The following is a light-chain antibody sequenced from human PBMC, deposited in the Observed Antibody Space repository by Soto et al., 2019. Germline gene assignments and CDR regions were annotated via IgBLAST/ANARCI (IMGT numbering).Light chain of an antibody. J-gene: IGKJ1*01. CDR2: DAS. V-gene: IGKV3-20*01. CDR3: HQYGTSPAT. Sequence: EIVLTQSPGTLSLSPRERATLSCRASQSVRSTYVAWYQQKPGQAPRLLIFDASSRATGIPDRFSGSGSGTDFTLTISRLEPEDFAVYYCHQYGTSPATFGQGTKVEIK. CDR1: QSVRSTY.